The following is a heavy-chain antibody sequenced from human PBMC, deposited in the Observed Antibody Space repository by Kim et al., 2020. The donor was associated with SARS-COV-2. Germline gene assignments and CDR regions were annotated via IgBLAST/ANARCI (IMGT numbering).Heavy chain of an antibody. V-gene: IGHV3-21*01. J-gene: IGHJ6*02. CDR1: GFTFSSYS. CDR2: ISSSSSYI. Sequence: GGSLRLSCAASGFTFSSYSMNWVRQAPGKGLEWVSSISSSSSYIYYADSVKGRFTISRDNAKNSLYLQMNSLRAEDTAVYYCAREARGRIPLWSRGVYYYGMDVWGQGTTVSVSS. CDR3: AREARGRIPLWSRGVYYYGMDV. D-gene: IGHD5-18*01.